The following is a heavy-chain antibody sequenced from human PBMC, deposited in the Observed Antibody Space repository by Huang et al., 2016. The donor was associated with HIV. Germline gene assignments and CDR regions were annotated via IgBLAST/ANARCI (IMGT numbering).Heavy chain of an antibody. CDR2: LNPGDSAT. Sequence: EVQLVQSGAEVKKPGESLKISCKGSGYRFTSYWIGWVRQMPGKGREWMGILNPGDSATRYSQSCQGKVTSSADKSISTAYLQWSSRKASDTAMFYCARHEPGGVAYWGQGTLVTVSS. CDR1: GYRFTSYW. D-gene: IGHD3-16*01. V-gene: IGHV5-51*01. J-gene: IGHJ4*02. CDR3: ARHEPGGVAY.